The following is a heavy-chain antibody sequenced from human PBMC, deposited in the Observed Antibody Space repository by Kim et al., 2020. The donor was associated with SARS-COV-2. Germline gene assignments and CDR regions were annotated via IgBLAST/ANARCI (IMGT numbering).Heavy chain of an antibody. J-gene: IGHJ4*02. CDR3: AGGDYGGNSVYFDY. D-gene: IGHD4-17*01. V-gene: IGHV1-69*01. Sequence: AQKFQGRGTITADESTSTAYMELSSLRSEDTAVYYCAGGDYGGNSVYFDYWGQGTLVTVS.